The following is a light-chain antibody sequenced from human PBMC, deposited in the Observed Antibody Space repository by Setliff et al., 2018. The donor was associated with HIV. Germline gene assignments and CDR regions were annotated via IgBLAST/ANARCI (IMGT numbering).Light chain of an antibody. CDR2: EVS. Sequence: ALTQPASVPGSPGQSITISCTGTSSDVGGHNYVSWYQQHPGKAPKLIIYEVSYRPSGVSNRFSGSKSGNTASLTISGLQAEDEAEYHCSSYTTSNTVPHVFGTGTKVTVL. J-gene: IGLJ1*01. CDR3: SSYTTSNTVPHV. V-gene: IGLV2-14*01. CDR1: SSDVGGHNY.